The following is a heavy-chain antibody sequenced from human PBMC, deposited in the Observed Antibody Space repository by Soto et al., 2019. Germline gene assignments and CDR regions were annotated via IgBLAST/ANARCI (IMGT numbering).Heavy chain of an antibody. CDR1: GFTFGNFG. J-gene: IGHJ4*02. CDR3: ARGCSGGTNCFYFDF. CDR2: ISNDGTDQ. V-gene: IGHV3-30*03. Sequence: ESGGGVVQPGRSLRLSCAASGFTFGNFGIHWVRQAPGKGLEWVADISNDGTDQYYADSVKGRFTISRDNSKNTLYLRMNSLRAEDTAVYYCARGCSGGTNCFYFDFWGQGILVTVSS. D-gene: IGHD6-13*01.